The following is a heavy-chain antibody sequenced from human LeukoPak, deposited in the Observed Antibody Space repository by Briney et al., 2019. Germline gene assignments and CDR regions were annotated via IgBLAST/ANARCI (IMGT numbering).Heavy chain of an antibody. J-gene: IGHJ6*02. V-gene: IGHV3-74*01. CDR3: ARDREQWLVFYYYYGMDV. CDR2: INSDGSRT. CDR1: GFTFSSYW. D-gene: IGHD6-19*01. Sequence: GGSLRLSCVASGFTFSSYWMHWVRQAPGKGLVWVSRINSDGSRTSYADFVKGRFTTSRDSAKNTLYLQMNSLRAEDTAVYYCARDREQWLVFYYYYGMDVWGQGTTVTVSS.